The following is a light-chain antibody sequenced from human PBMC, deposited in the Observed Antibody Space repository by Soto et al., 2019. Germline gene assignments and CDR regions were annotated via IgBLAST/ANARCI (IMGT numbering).Light chain of an antibody. V-gene: IGLV2-8*01. J-gene: IGLJ1*01. CDR2: EVV. CDR1: KSDIGVYDF. CDR3: KSYAGSNTDV. Sequence: QSALTQPPSASGSPGQSVTISCTGTKSDIGVYDFVSWYQHHPGKAPRLIIYEVVQRPSGVPDRFSGSKSGNTASLTVSGLQAADEAHYFCKSYAGSNTDVCGSGTKVTVL.